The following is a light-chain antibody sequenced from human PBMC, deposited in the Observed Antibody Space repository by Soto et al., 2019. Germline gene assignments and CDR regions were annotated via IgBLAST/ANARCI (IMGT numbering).Light chain of an antibody. Sequence: EIVLTQSPGSLSLSPGERATLSCRASQSVDSSFFAWYQQKPGQAPRILIYGASTRATCIPDRVSGSGSGTDFTLTSSRLEREDIAVYYAEEYVSSETFGQGIKVEIK. CDR1: QSVDSSF. V-gene: IGKV3-20*01. J-gene: IGKJ1*01. CDR3: EEYVSSET. CDR2: GAS.